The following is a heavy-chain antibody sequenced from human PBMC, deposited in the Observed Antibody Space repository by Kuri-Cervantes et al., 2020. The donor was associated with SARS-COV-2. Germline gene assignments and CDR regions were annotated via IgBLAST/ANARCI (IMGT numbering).Heavy chain of an antibody. CDR3: ARSSPRSITIFGVVTPYYGMDV. J-gene: IGHJ6*02. CDR1: GFTFSSYG. Sequence: GGSLRLSCAASGFTFSSYGMHWVRQAPGKGLEWVSYISSSSSTIYYADSVKGRFTISRDNAKNSLYLQMNSLRDEDTAVYYCARSSPRSITIFGVVTPYYGMDVWGQGTTVTVSS. D-gene: IGHD3-3*01. V-gene: IGHV3-48*02. CDR2: ISSSSSTI.